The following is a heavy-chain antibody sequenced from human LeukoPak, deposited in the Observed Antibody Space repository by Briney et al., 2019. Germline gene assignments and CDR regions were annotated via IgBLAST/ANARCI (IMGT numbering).Heavy chain of an antibody. J-gene: IGHJ4*02. CDR2: IYRNGNT. Sequence: PSETLSLTCAVSGFFISSGYYWGWIRQPPGKGLEWIASIYRNGNTFYNPSLQSRVTISVDTSRNQISLQLGSATAADTAVYYCARVYSRTPGDYYFDSWGQGTVVTVSS. CDR3: ARVYSRTPGDYYFDS. V-gene: IGHV4-38-2*01. CDR1: GFFISSGYY. D-gene: IGHD4-11*01.